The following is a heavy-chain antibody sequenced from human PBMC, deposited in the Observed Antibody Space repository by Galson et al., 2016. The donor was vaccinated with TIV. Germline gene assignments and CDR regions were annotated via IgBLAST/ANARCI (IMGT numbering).Heavy chain of an antibody. Sequence: SLRLSCAASGFTFSTYAMSWVRQAPGKGLEWVSSIGTGGKTYYADSVEGRFIISRDNSKDSLHLQMNSLRADDTAVYYCAKPDIATIDINYYFDYWGQGTLVTVSS. CDR2: IGTGGKT. CDR3: AKPDIATIDINYYFDY. D-gene: IGHD5-24*01. CDR1: GFTFSTYA. V-gene: IGHV3-23*01. J-gene: IGHJ4*02.